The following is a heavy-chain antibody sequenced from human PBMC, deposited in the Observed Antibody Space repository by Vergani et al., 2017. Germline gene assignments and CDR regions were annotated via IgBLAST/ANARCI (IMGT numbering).Heavy chain of an antibody. Sequence: EVQLVESGGGLVQPGGSLRLSCAASGFTFSSYSMNWVRQAPGKGLEWVSYISSSSSTIYYADSVKGRFTISRDNAKNSLYLQMNSLRAEDTAVYYCARDTGYSGYDPYFRTSSHFDYWGQGTLVTVSS. V-gene: IGHV3-48*01. J-gene: IGHJ4*02. CDR3: ARDTGYSGYDPYFRTSSHFDY. CDR2: ISSSSSTI. D-gene: IGHD5-12*01. CDR1: GFTFSSYS.